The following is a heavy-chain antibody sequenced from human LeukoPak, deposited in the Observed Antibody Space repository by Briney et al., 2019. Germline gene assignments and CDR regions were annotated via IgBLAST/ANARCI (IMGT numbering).Heavy chain of an antibody. D-gene: IGHD7-27*01. Sequence: SETLSLTCTVSGGSISSDYWSWVRQSPGKGLEWIGYIYYSGTTSYNPSLKSRVTISLDTSKNQFSLKLSSVTAADTAVYYCARGANWGSPDYWGQGTLVTVSS. CDR2: IYYSGTT. J-gene: IGHJ4*02. V-gene: IGHV4-59*01. CDR1: GGSISSDY. CDR3: ARGANWGSPDY.